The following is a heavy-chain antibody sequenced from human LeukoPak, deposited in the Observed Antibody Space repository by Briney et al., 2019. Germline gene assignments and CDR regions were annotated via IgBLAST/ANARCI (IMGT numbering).Heavy chain of an antibody. V-gene: IGHV4-34*01. Sequence: SETLSLTCAVYGGSFSGYYWSWIRQPPGKGLEWIGEINHSGSTNYNPSLKSRVTISVDTSKNQFSLKLSSVTAADMAVYYCARTHPATTSAFDIWGQGTMVTVSS. CDR2: INHSGST. J-gene: IGHJ3*02. D-gene: IGHD1-26*01. CDR3: ARTHPATTSAFDI. CDR1: GGSFSGYY.